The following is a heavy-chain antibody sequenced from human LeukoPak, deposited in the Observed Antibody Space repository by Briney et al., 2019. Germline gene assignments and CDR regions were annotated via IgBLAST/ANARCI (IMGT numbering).Heavy chain of an antibody. V-gene: IGHV1-69*13. D-gene: IGHD3-10*01. J-gene: IGHJ4*02. Sequence: GASVTLSCKASGGTFSSYAISWVRQAPGQGLEWMGGIIPIFGTANYAQKFQGRVTITADESTSTAYMELSSLRSEDTAVYYCARLSTSGDTNDLWGPRTLVTVSS. CDR2: IIPIFGTA. CDR3: ARLSTSGDTNDL. CDR1: GGTFSSYA.